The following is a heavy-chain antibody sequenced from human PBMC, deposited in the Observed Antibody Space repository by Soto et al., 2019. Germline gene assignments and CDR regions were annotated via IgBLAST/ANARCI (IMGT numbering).Heavy chain of an antibody. CDR1: GGTFSSYA. D-gene: IGHD5-12*01. CDR2: LIPIFGTA. CDR3: ARADGYNWGPFDY. Sequence: GASVKVSCKASGGTFSSYAISCVRQAPGQGLEWMGGLIPIFGTANYAQKFQGRVTITADKSTSTAYMELSSLRSEDTAVYYCARADGYNWGPFDYWGQGTLVTVSS. V-gene: IGHV1-69*06. J-gene: IGHJ4*02.